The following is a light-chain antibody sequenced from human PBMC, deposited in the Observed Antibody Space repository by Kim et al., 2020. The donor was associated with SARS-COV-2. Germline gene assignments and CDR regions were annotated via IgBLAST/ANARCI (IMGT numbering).Light chain of an antibody. V-gene: IGKV3-15*01. CDR3: QQYNNWPLT. CDR2: GAS. CDR1: QSVSRN. Sequence: VSPGERATLFCRASQSVSRNLAWYQQKPGQAPRLLIYGASTRATAIPARFSGSGSGTEFTLTTHSLQSEDFALYYCQQYNNWPLTFGQGTRLEIK. J-gene: IGKJ5*01.